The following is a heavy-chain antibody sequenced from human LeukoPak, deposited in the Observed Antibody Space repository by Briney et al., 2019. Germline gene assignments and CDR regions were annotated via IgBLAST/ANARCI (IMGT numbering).Heavy chain of an antibody. CDR2: ISSSSSYI. V-gene: IGHV3-21*01. CDR3: ARAPPNYYDSSGYYTDAFDI. J-gene: IGHJ3*02. CDR1: GFTFSSYS. D-gene: IGHD3-22*01. Sequence: GGSLRLSCAASGFTFSSYSMNWVRQAPGKGLEWVSSISSSSSYIYYADSVKGRFTISRDNAKNSLFLQMNSLRAEDTAVYYCARAPPNYYDSSGYYTDAFDIWGQGTMVTVSS.